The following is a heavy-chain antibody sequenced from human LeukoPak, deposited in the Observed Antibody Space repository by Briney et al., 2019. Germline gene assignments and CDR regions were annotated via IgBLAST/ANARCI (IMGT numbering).Heavy chain of an antibody. CDR2: INAGNGNT. V-gene: IGHV1-3*01. J-gene: IGHJ4*02. D-gene: IGHD6-19*01. CDR1: GYTFTSYA. CDR3: ARLAGPRREY. Sequence: ASVKVSCKASGYTFTSYAMHWVRQAPGQRLEWMGWINAGNGNTKYSQKFQGRVTMTRDVSISTAYMELSSLTSEDTAVYYCARLAGPRREYWGQGTLLTVSS.